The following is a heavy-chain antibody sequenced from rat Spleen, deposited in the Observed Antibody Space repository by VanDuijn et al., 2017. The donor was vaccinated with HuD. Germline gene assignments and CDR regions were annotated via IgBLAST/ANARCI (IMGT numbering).Heavy chain of an antibody. CDR2: INKDIRTI. CDR3: VREAFGVDY. Sequence: EVKLVESGGGLVQPGRSLKLSCAASGFNFNDYWMGWVRQAPGKGLEWIAEINKDIRTIKYTPSLKEKLTISRDNAQNTLYLQMSKLGSEDTAIYYCVREAFGVDYWGQGVMVTVSS. D-gene: IGHD4-3*01. CDR1: GFNFNDYW. J-gene: IGHJ2*01. V-gene: IGHV4-2*01.